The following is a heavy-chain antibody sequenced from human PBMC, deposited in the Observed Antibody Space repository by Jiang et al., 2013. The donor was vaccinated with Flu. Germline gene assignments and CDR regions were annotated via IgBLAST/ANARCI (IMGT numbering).Heavy chain of an antibody. D-gene: IGHD1-26*01. J-gene: IGHJ4*02. CDR3: ARGSLEWELQGWDY. CDR1: GSSISSSSYY. Sequence: LTCTVSGSSISSSSYYWGWIRQPPGKGLEWIGSIYYSGSTYYNPSLKSRVTISVDTSKNQFSLKLSSVTAADTAVYYCARGSLEWELQGWDYWGQGTLVTVSS. V-gene: IGHV4-39*01. CDR2: IYYSGST.